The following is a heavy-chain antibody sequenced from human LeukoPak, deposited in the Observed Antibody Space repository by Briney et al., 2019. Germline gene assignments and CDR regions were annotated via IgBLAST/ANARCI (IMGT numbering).Heavy chain of an antibody. CDR2: ISSSGTYI. V-gene: IGHV3-21*01. CDR1: GFNFSNYR. J-gene: IGHJ4*02. Sequence: GGSLRLSCAASGFNFSNYRMNWVRQAPGKGLEWVSSISSSGTYIYYAGSVKGRFTISRDNAQDSVHLQMNSLRAEDTSVYYCVRDRSYSSGWFVEDYFDYWGQGTLVTVSS. D-gene: IGHD6-19*01. CDR3: VRDRSYSSGWFVEDYFDY.